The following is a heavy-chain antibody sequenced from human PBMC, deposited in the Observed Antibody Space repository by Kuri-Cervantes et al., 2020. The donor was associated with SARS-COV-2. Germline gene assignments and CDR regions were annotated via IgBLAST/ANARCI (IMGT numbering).Heavy chain of an antibody. D-gene: IGHD4/OR15-4a*01. Sequence: GESLKISCAASGFTFSSYAMSWVRQAPGKGLEWVSAISGSGGSTYYADSVKGRFTISRDNAKNTLYLQMNSLRAEDTAVYYCARDYGYFGYWGQGTLVTVSS. CDR2: ISGSGGST. J-gene: IGHJ4*02. CDR1: GFTFSSYA. V-gene: IGHV3-23*01. CDR3: ARDYGYFGY.